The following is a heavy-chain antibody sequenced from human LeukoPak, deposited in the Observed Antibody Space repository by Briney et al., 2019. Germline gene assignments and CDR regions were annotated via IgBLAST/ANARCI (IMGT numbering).Heavy chain of an antibody. CDR1: GFPFSIYA. D-gene: IGHD3-10*01. J-gene: IGHJ6*04. CDR2: VSGGGNT. V-gene: IGHV3-23*01. Sequence: PVGCLRVSCAAPGFPFSIYAMSWGGPAPRMWLDWVSYVSGGGNTYYADSVKGRFSISRDNSKNTVSLQMNNLRADDTGLYYCAKFRGAGSHVYYRMDVWGTGTTVTVSS. CDR3: AKFRGAGSHVYYRMDV.